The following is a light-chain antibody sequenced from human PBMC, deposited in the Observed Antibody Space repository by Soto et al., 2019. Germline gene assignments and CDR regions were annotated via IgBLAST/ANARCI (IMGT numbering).Light chain of an antibody. CDR1: SSDVGGYNY. Sequence: QSALTQPRSVSGSPGQSVTISCTGTSSDVGGYNYVSWYQQHPGKVPKLMIFDVSKRPSGVPDRFSGSKSGNTASLTISGFQAEDEDDYHCCSYSGSYILVFGGGTKVTVL. J-gene: IGLJ3*02. CDR3: CSYSGSYILV. V-gene: IGLV2-11*01. CDR2: DVS.